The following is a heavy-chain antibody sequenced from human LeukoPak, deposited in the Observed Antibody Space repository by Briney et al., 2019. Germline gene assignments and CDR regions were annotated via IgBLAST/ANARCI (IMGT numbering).Heavy chain of an antibody. CDR3: AKDRPNYYDSSGHYYRRDGDY. D-gene: IGHD3-22*01. CDR2: VSGSGGYT. J-gene: IGHJ4*02. Sequence: GGSLRLSCAASGFTFSTYWMNWVRQAPGKGLEWVSSVSGSGGYTYYAGSVKGRFTISRDNSKNTLYLQMNSLRAEDTAIYYCAKDRPNYYDSSGHYYRRDGDYWGQGTLVTVSS. V-gene: IGHV3-23*01. CDR1: GFTFSTYW.